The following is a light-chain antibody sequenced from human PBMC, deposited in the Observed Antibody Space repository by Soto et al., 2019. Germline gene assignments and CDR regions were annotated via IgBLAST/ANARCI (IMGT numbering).Light chain of an antibody. J-gene: IGLJ1*01. CDR1: SGDIGNYKY. V-gene: IGLV2-14*01. Sequence: SALTEPGSVSGYTGESIINSRNGKSGDIGNYKYVSWYKHHPGKAPKLMIYEVTRRTSGVSDRFSGSKSGITASLTISGLQPEDEADYFCASYRSANTLVVFGTGTKVTVL. CDR3: ASYRSANTLVV. CDR2: EVT.